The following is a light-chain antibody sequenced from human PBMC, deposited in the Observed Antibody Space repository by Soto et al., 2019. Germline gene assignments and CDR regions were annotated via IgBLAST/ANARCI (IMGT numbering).Light chain of an antibody. CDR2: STN. CDR3: ALYMGSGIMV. Sequence: VVTQESSLSVSPGGTVTLTCGLTSGSVSITSYPSWFQQTPGQAPRTLIYSTNTRSSGVPDRFSGSILGSKAALTITGAQADDESHYYCALYMGSGIMVFGGGTKLTVL. J-gene: IGLJ3*02. CDR1: SGSVSITSY. V-gene: IGLV8-61*01.